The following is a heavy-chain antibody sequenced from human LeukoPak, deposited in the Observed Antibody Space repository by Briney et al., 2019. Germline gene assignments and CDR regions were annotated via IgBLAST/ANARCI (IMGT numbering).Heavy chain of an antibody. CDR1: GFTFSSYS. V-gene: IGHV3-21*01. J-gene: IGHJ4*02. CDR2: ISSSSSSYI. Sequence: GGSLRLSCAASGFTFSSYSMNWVRQAPGKGLEWVSSISSSSSSYIYYADSVKGRFTISRDNAKNSLYLQMNSLRAEDTAVYYCARKGCSTSCYEFDYWGQGTLVTVSS. D-gene: IGHD2-2*01. CDR3: ARKGCSTSCYEFDY.